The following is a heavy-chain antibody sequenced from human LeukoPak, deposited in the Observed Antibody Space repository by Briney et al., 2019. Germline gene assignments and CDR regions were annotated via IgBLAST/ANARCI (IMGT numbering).Heavy chain of an antibody. D-gene: IGHD3-9*01. CDR3: ARDVTYYDILTGYLPLCYFDY. V-gene: IGHV3-21*01. CDR2: ISSSSSYI. Sequence: GGSLRLSCAASGFTFSSYSMNWVRQAPGKGLEWVSSISSSSSYIYYADSVKGRFTISRDNAKNSLYLQMNSLRAEDTAVYYCARDVTYYDILTGYLPLCYFDYWGQGTLVTVSS. CDR1: GFTFSSYS. J-gene: IGHJ4*02.